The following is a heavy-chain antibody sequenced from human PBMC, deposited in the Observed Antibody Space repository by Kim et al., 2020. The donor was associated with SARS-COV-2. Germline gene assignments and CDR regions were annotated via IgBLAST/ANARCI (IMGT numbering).Heavy chain of an antibody. Sequence: TYYNPSLKSRVTISVDTSKNQFSLKLSSVTAADTAVYYCARDPSSWFDYWGQGTLVTVSS. CDR3: ARDPSSWFDY. J-gene: IGHJ4*02. V-gene: IGHV4-30-2*04. CDR2: T. D-gene: IGHD6-13*01.